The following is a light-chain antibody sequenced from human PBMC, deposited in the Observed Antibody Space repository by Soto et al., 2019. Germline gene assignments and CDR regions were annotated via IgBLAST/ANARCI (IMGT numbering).Light chain of an antibody. V-gene: IGKV3-11*01. CDR2: GAS. CDR1: QSVGSY. J-gene: IGKJ4*01. CDR3: QQYGSSHT. Sequence: EIVLTQSPATLSLSPGERATLSCRASQSVGSYLAWYQQKPGQAPRLLIYGASNRATGIPARFSGSGSGTDFTLSISSLEAEDFAVYYCQQYGSSHTFGGGTKVEIK.